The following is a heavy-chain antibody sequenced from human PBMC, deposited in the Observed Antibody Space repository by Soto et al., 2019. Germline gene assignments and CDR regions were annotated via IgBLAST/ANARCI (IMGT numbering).Heavy chain of an antibody. D-gene: IGHD1-26*01. Sequence: QVQLVESGGGVVQPGRSLRLSCAASGFTFSSYGMHWVRQAPGKGLEWVAVIWYDGSNKYYADSVKGRFTISRDNSKNTLYLQMNSLGAEDTAVYYCARDSYGVDYWGQGTLVTVSS. CDR3: ARDSYGVDY. V-gene: IGHV3-33*01. J-gene: IGHJ4*02. CDR2: IWYDGSNK. CDR1: GFTFSSYG.